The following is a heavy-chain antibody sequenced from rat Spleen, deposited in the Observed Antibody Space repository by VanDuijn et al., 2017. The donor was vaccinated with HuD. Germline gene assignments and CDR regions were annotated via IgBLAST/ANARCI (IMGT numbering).Heavy chain of an antibody. J-gene: IGHJ3*01. CDR2: ISYDGGST. CDR1: GFTFSNSG. CDR3: TTELTGYVTIDWFAY. D-gene: IGHD1-6*01. V-gene: IGHV5-20*01. Sequence: EVQLVESGGGLVQPGGTLKLSCAASGFTFSNSGMHWIRQAPTKGLEWVASISYDGGSTYYRDSVKCRFTISRDNAKSSLYLQMYSLRSEDTATYYCTTELTGYVTIDWFAYWGQGTLVTVSS.